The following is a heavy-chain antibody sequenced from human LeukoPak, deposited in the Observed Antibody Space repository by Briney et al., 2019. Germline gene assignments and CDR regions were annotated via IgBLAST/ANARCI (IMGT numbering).Heavy chain of an antibody. CDR3: ARDQSHPIAAGDY. CDR1: GFTFSTYG. D-gene: IGHD6-13*01. CDR2: ISSSSNYI. V-gene: IGHV3-21*01. J-gene: IGHJ4*02. Sequence: PGGSLRLSCAASGFTFSTYGMHWVRQAPGKGLEWVSSISSSSNYIYYADSVKGRFTISRDNAKNSLYLQMNSLRAEDTAVYYCARDQSHPIAAGDYWGQGTLVTVSS.